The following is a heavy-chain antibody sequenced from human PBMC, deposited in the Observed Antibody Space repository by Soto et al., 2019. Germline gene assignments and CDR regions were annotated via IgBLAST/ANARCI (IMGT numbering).Heavy chain of an antibody. CDR1: GGTFNNYA. D-gene: IGHD5-12*01. CDR2: IIPIIGTA. CDR3: ARWGVDVVATSAFDY. J-gene: IGHJ4*02. V-gene: IGHV1-69*01. Sequence: QVKLVQSGAEVKKPGSSVKYSCKASGGTFNNYAISWVRQAPGQGLEWLGGIIPIIGTADYPHKFQGRLAIGADESTGTTFMELSSLRSEDTALYYCARWGVDVVATSAFDYGGQGTRVTVSS.